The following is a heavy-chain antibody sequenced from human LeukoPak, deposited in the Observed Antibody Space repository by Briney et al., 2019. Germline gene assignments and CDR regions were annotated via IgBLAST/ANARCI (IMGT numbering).Heavy chain of an antibody. Sequence: GASVKVSCKASGYTFTSYGISWVRQAPGQGLEWMGWISAYNGNTNYAQKLQGRVTMTTDTSTSTAYMELRSLRSDDTAVYYCAREVGAYYYGSGSLGYWGQGTLVTVSS. CDR2: ISAYNGNT. D-gene: IGHD3-10*01. CDR3: AREVGAYYYGSGSLGY. CDR1: GYTFTSYG. J-gene: IGHJ4*02. V-gene: IGHV1-18*01.